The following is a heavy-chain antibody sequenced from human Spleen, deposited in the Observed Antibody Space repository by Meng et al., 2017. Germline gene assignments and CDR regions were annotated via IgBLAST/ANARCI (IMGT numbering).Heavy chain of an antibody. CDR1: GGSISSYY. CDR3: AKNTAMVD. CDR2: IYYSGST. J-gene: IGHJ4*02. V-gene: IGHV4-59*01. D-gene: IGHD5-18*01. Sequence: GSLRLSCTVSGGSISSYYWSWIRQPPGKGLEWIGYIYYSGSTNYNPSLKSRVTMSVDTSKNQFSLKLTSVTAADTAVYYCAKNTAMVDWGQGTLVTVSS.